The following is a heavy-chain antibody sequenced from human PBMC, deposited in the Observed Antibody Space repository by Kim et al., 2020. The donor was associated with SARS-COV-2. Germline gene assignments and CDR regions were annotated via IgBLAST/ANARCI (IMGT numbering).Heavy chain of an antibody. J-gene: IGHJ4*02. D-gene: IGHD6-13*01. V-gene: IGHV3-33*06. Sequence: SGKGRITLSRDNSKNTLYLQMNGLRSEDTAVYYCAKDRSFIAAAGTVDYWGQGTLVTVSS. CDR3: AKDRSFIAAAGTVDY.